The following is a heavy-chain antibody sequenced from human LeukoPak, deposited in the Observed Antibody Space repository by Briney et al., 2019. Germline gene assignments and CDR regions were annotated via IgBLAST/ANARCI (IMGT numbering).Heavy chain of an antibody. CDR3: AGSWFYRDYFEY. CDR2: ISYDGSNE. Sequence: GGSLRLSCAASGFTVSSNFLSWVRQAPGKGLEGVAFISYDGSNEYYADSVKGRFPISRDNSKNTLYLQMNSLRAEDTAVYYCAGSWFYRDYFEYWGQGTLVTVSS. CDR1: GFTVSSNF. D-gene: IGHD3-10*01. V-gene: IGHV3-30*03. J-gene: IGHJ4*02.